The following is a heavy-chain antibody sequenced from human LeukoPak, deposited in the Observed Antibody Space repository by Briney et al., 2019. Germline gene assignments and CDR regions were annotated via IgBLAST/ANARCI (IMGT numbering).Heavy chain of an antibody. Sequence: GRSLRLSCVASGFTFLNYAVHWVRQAPGKGLEWVALMSYDGNNNYYTDSVKGRFTISRDNSKNTVFLQMNSVRVEDTAVYFCAKAGRGRDTSHYYFDSWGQGIQVSVSS. CDR3: AKAGRGRDTSHYYFDS. D-gene: IGHD3-10*01. CDR1: GFTFLNYA. V-gene: IGHV3-30-3*01. CDR2: MSYDGNNN. J-gene: IGHJ4*02.